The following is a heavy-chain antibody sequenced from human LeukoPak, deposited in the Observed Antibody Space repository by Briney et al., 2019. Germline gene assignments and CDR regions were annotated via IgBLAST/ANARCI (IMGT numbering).Heavy chain of an antibody. D-gene: IGHD4-17*01. Sequence: PGGSLRLSCAASGFTFSSYEINWVRQAPGKGLEWVSYIGSGGSTVYYADSVKGRFTISRDNAKNSLYLQMSSLRAEDTAVYYCARAFYGDLDYWGQGTLVTVSS. CDR3: ARAFYGDLDY. V-gene: IGHV3-48*03. CDR2: IGSGGSTV. CDR1: GFTFSSYE. J-gene: IGHJ4*02.